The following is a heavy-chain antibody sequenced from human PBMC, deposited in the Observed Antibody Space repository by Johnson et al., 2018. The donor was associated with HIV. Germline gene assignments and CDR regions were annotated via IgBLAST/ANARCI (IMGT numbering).Heavy chain of an antibody. CDR1: GFTFSDYA. CDR2: ISYDGSNK. J-gene: IGHJ3*02. V-gene: IGHV3-30-3*01. CDR3: AREMVAAKDAFDI. Sequence: QMQLVESGGGVVQPGRSLRLSCAASGFTFSDYAMHWVRQAPGKGLEWVAVISYDGSNKYYPDSVKGRFTISRDNFKNTLYLQMDSLRAEDTAVYFCAREMVAAKDAFDIWGQGTMVTVSS. D-gene: IGHD2-15*01.